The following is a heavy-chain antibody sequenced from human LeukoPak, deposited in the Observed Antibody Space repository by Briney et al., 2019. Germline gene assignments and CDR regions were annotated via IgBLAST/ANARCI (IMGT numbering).Heavy chain of an antibody. CDR3: ATDGGHWDFDY. D-gene: IGHD2-21*01. CDR2: IRPGDGSR. J-gene: IGHJ4*02. V-gene: IGHV1-46*01. Sequence: ASVKVSCKASGYTFTHYYIHWVRQAPGQGLEWMGIIRPGDGSRVYAEKFQGRVTVTSDTSTSTVYMDLSSLRSEDTAVYYCATDGGHWDFDYWGQGTLVTVSS. CDR1: GYTFTHYY.